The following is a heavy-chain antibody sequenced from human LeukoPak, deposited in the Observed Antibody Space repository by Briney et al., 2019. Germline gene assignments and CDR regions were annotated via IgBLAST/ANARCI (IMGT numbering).Heavy chain of an antibody. CDR3: ARVSFPSVYCSSTSCYPLYGMDV. J-gene: IGHJ6*02. CDR2: INPNSGGT. V-gene: IGHV1-2*02. Sequence: EASVKVSCKASGYTFTGCYMHWARQAPGQGLEWMGWINPNSGGTNYAQKFQGRVTMTRDTSISTAYMELSRLRSDDTAVYYCARVSFPSVYCSSTSCYPLYGMDVWGQGTTVTVSS. CDR1: GYTFTGCY. D-gene: IGHD2-2*01.